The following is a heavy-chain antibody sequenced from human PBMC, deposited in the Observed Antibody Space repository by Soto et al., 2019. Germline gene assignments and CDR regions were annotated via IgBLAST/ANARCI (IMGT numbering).Heavy chain of an antibody. V-gene: IGHV1-18*01. CDR3: ARDPGPTHLYYYGMDV. J-gene: IGHJ6*02. CDR1: GYTFTSYD. Sequence: ASVKVSCKASGYTFTSYDINWVRQATGQGLEWMGWISANNGNTNYAQKFQGRVTMTTDTSTSTAYMELRSLRSDDTAVYYCARDPGPTHLYYYGMDVWGQGTTVTVSS. CDR2: ISANNGNT.